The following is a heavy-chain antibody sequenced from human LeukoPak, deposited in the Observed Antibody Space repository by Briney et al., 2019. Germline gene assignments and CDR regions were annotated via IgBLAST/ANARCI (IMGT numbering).Heavy chain of an antibody. J-gene: IGHJ3*02. CDR2: ISDTGSN. D-gene: IGHD4-23*01. CDR1: GVSISTAGYS. Sequence: PSETLSLTCSVSGVSISTAGYSWGWIRQPPGKGLEWIGYISDTGSNHYTPSLKSRLRISLDMSKNHFLLKLDSVTAADTALYYCVRGRLTPVVRDAFDIWGPGMMVTVSS. CDR3: VRGRLTPVVRDAFDI. V-gene: IGHV4-30-2*01.